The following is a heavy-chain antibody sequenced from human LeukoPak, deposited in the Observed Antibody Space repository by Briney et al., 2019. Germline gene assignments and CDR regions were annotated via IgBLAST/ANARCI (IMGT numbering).Heavy chain of an antibody. D-gene: IGHD6-6*01. CDR3: ARTFSSSSGGGFDY. V-gene: IGHV3-7*01. CDR1: GFTFSSYW. CDR2: IKPDGRET. Sequence: PGGSLRLSCAASGFTFSSYWMNWVRQAPGKGLEWVANIKPDGRETYYVDSVKGRFTISRDNAKSSLYLQMNSLRAEDTAVYYCARTFSSSSGGGFDYWGQGTLVTVSS. J-gene: IGHJ4*02.